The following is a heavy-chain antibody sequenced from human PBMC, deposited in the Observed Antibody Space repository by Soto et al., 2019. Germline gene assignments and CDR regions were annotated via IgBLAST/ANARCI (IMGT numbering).Heavy chain of an antibody. V-gene: IGHV3-23*01. Sequence: EVQLLESGGGLVQPGGSLRLSCAASGFTFSSYAMSWVRQAPGKGLEWVSVISGSGRSSYYADSVRGRFTISSDNSKNTLDLQMNSLRAEDTALYYCAKVGCSGASCYQDYWGQGTLVTVSS. CDR2: ISGSGRSS. J-gene: IGHJ4*02. D-gene: IGHD2-15*01. CDR1: GFTFSSYA. CDR3: AKVGCSGASCYQDY.